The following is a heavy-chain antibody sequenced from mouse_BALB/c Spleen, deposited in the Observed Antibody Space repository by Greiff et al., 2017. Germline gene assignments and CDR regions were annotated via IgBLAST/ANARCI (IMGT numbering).Heavy chain of an antibody. CDR2: ISDGGSYT. Sequence: EVQVVESGGGLVKPGGSLKLSCAASGFTFSDYYMYWVRQTPEKRLEWVATISDGGSYTYYPDSVKGRFTISRDNAKNNLYLQMSSLKSEDTAMYYCARDNDYDGVAYWGQGTLVTVSA. CDR1: GFTFSDYY. CDR3: ARDNDYDGVAY. D-gene: IGHD2-4*01. V-gene: IGHV5-4*02. J-gene: IGHJ3*01.